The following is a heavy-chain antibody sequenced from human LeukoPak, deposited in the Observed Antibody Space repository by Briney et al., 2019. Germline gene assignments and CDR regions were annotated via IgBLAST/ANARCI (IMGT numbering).Heavy chain of an antibody. CDR3: ARRVRSADYRLDY. CDR2: ISPSGNT. V-gene: IGHV4-34*01. J-gene: IGHJ4*02. CDR1: GGSFTIYS. D-gene: IGHD4-11*01. Sequence: SETLSLTCAVYGGSFTIYSWTWIRQPPGKSLEWVGEISPSGNTQYNPSLKSRVTISLDASKSQFYLRLNSVTAADTAVYYCARRVRSADYRLDYWGQGTLVTVSS.